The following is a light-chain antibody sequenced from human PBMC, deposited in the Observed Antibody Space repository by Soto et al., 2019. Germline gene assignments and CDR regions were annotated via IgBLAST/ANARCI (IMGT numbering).Light chain of an antibody. Sequence: EIVMTHSPATLSVYPWGIATLSCRASQSIGDTLAWYQQKPGQAPRLLIYGASTRATVIPARFSGSGSGTEFTLTISSLQSEDFAVYYCQQYNYWPPWTFGQGTKVDIK. V-gene: IGKV3D-15*01. J-gene: IGKJ1*01. CDR3: QQYNYWPPWT. CDR1: QSIGDT. CDR2: GAS.